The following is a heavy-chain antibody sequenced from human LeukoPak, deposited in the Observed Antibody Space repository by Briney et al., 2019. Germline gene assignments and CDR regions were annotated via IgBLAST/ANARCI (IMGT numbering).Heavy chain of an antibody. CDR1: GGSISSSSYY. D-gene: IGHD1-14*01. CDR3: ARESRISRRKFDP. J-gene: IGHJ5*02. CDR2: IYYIGST. Sequence: PSETLSLTCPVSGGSISSSSYYWGWIRQPPGKGLQWIGRIYYIGSTYYNPSLKSRVTISVDTSKNQFSLKLSSVTAADTAVYYCARESRISRRKFDPWGQGTLVTVSS. V-gene: IGHV4-39*02.